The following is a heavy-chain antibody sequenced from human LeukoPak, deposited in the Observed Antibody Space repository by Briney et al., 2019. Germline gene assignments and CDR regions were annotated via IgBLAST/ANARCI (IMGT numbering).Heavy chain of an antibody. Sequence: SETLSLTCTVSGGSISSYYWSWIRQPPGKGLEWIGYIYTRGTTNYTPSLKSRVTISADTSKNQFSLKLSSVTAADTAVYYCAGSLPAPKEFAFWGQGAPVTVSS. J-gene: IGHJ4*02. CDR2: IYTRGTT. D-gene: IGHD2-2*01. CDR3: AGSLPAPKEFAF. V-gene: IGHV4-4*09. CDR1: GGSISSYY.